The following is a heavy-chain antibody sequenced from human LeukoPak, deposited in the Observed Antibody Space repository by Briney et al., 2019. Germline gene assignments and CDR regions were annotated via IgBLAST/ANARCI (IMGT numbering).Heavy chain of an antibody. CDR1: GGTFSIYA. Sequence: SVKVSCKASGGTFSIYAISWVRQAPGQGLEWMGRIIPILGTANYAQKFQGRVTITTDESTSTAYMELSSLRSEDTAVYYCARDSLAFDIWGQGTMVTVSS. CDR2: IIPILGTA. V-gene: IGHV1-69*05. J-gene: IGHJ3*02. D-gene: IGHD3-16*02. CDR3: ARDSLAFDI.